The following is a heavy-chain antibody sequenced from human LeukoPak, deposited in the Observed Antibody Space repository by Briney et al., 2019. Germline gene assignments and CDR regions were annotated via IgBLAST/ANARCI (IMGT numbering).Heavy chain of an antibody. J-gene: IGHJ4*02. Sequence: ASVKVSCKASGYTFTDYYIHWLRQAPGEGLEWMGWINPNNGGTDYAQKFEGRVTMTRDTSISTAYMDVSSLRSDDTAIYYCAKEDNSGYYSLDYWGQGALVTVSS. V-gene: IGHV1-2*02. CDR2: INPNNGGT. D-gene: IGHD3-22*01. CDR3: AKEDNSGYYSLDY. CDR1: GYTFTDYY.